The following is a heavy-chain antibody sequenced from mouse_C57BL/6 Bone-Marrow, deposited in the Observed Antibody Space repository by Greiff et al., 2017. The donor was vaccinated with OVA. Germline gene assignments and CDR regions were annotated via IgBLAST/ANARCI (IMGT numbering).Heavy chain of an antibody. D-gene: IGHD1-1*01. CDR1: GFSLTSYG. CDR2: IWSGGST. Sequence: VQRVESGPGLVQPSQSLSITCTVSGFSLTSYGVHWVRQSPGKGLEWLGVIWSGGSTDYNAAFISRLSISKDNSKSQVFFKMNSLQADDTAIYYCARNYYGSSYWFAYWGQGTLVTVSA. V-gene: IGHV2-2*01. J-gene: IGHJ3*01. CDR3: ARNYYGSSYWFAY.